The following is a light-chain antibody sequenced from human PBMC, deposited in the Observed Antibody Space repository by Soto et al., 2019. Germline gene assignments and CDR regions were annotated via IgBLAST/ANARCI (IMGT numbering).Light chain of an antibody. CDR2: KAS. V-gene: IGKV1-5*03. CDR3: QQYNSYST. J-gene: IGKJ5*01. Sequence: DIQMTQSPSSVSASVGDRVTITCRASQGVGSWLAWYQQKPGKAPKLLIYKASSLESGVPSRFSGSGSGTEFTLTISSLQPDDFATYYCQQYNSYSTFGQGTRLEIK. CDR1: QGVGSW.